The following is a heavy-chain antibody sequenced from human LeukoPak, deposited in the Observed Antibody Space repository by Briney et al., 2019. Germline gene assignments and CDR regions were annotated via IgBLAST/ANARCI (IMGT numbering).Heavy chain of an antibody. CDR1: GASMTAAY. Sequence: SETLSLTCSVSGASMTAAYWAWIRQPPGRGLEYIGYIFHTGITKSSPSLTGRATLSLDTSKNQFSLRLTSVTAADTAIYYCARFARVPDSWGQGILVTVSS. D-gene: IGHD2-21*01. CDR3: ARFARVPDS. V-gene: IGHV4-59*01. J-gene: IGHJ4*02. CDR2: IFHTGIT.